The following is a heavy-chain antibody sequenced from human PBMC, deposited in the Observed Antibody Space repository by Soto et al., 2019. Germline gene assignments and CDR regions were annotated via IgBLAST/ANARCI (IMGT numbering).Heavy chain of an antibody. V-gene: IGHV6-1*01. D-gene: IGHD6-19*01. CDR2: TYYRSKWYN. J-gene: IGHJ6*02. CDR1: GDSVSSNSAA. CDR3: ALDSTYSSRCYVFYGNDG. Sequence: PSQTLSLTCAISGDSVSSNSAAWNWIRQSPSRGLEWLGRTYYRSKWYNDYAVSVKSRITINTDTSKNQFSLQLNSVTPEGTAVYYCALDSTYSSRCYVFYGNDGWGQGTTVTGSS.